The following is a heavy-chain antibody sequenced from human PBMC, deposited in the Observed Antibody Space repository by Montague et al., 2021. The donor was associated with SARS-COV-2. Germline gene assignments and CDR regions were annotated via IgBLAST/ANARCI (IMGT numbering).Heavy chain of an antibody. Sequence: SLRLSCAASRFTFSSYGMHWVRQAPGKGLEWVAVIWYDGSNKYYADSVKGRFTISRDNSKNTLYLQMNSLRAEDTAVYYCARDRVRAAAGTRYYFDYWGQGTLVTVSS. CDR2: IWYDGSNK. CDR3: ARDRVRAAAGTRYYFDY. V-gene: IGHV3-33*01. D-gene: IGHD6-13*01. CDR1: RFTFSSYG. J-gene: IGHJ4*02.